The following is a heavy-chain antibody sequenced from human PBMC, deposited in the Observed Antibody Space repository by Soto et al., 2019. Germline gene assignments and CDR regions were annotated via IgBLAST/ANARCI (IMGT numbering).Heavy chain of an antibody. Sequence: QVQLQESGPGLVKPSQTLSLTCTVSGGSISSGGYYWSWIRQHPGKGLEWIGYIYYSGSTYYNPSLKSRVTISVDTSKNQFSLKLSSVTAADTAVYYCARHDRGFTATLNWFDPWGQGTLVTVSS. CDR3: ARHDRGFTATLNWFDP. V-gene: IGHV4-31*03. J-gene: IGHJ5*02. D-gene: IGHD3-10*02. CDR1: GGSISSGGYY. CDR2: IYYSGST.